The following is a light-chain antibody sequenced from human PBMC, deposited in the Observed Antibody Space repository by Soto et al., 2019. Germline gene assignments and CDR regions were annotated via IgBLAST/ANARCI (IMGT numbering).Light chain of an antibody. CDR1: QSVSSSY. Sequence: EIVLTQSPGTLSLSPGERATLSCRASQSVSSSYLAWYQQKPGQAPRLLIYGASSRATGIPDRFSGSGSGTGFTLTIDKLEPEDFAVYYCQQYGTSPPWTFGQGTKVEIK. CDR2: GAS. V-gene: IGKV3-20*01. J-gene: IGKJ1*01. CDR3: QQYGTSPPWT.